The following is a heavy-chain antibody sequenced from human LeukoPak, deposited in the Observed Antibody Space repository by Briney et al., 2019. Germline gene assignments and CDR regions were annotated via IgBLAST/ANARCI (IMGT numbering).Heavy chain of an antibody. CDR2: ISSSSSYI. D-gene: IGHD2-15*01. CDR1: GFTFSTYW. CDR3: AREGYCSGGSCYSFVFDY. Sequence: PGGSLRLSCAASGFTFSTYWMHWVRQAPGKGLVWVSSISSSSSYIYYADSVKGRFTISRDNAKNSLYLQMNSLRAEDTAVYYCAREGYCSGGSCYSFVFDYWGQGTLVTVSS. V-gene: IGHV3-21*01. J-gene: IGHJ4*02.